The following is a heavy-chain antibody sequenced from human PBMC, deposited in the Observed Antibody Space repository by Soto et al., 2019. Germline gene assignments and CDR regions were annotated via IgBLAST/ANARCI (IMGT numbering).Heavy chain of an antibody. J-gene: IGHJ4*02. CDR3: SRTGGRWLQFPFDY. D-gene: IGHD5-12*01. CDR1: GGTFSSYT. CDR2: IIPILGIA. Sequence: QVQLVQSGAEVKKPGSSVKVSCKASGGTFSSYTISWVRQAPGQGLEWMGRIIPILGIANYAQKFQGRVTIPAHKSTSTAYMELSSLRSEDTAVYYCSRTGGRWLQFPFDYWGQGTLVTVSS. V-gene: IGHV1-69*02.